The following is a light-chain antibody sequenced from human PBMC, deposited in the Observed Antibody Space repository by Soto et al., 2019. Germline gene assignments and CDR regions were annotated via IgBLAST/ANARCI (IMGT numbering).Light chain of an antibody. CDR3: QQYNNWPLT. CDR2: GAS. Sequence: ERVRTQSPATLSVSPGERATLSCRASQSVSSNLGWYQQKPGQAPRLLIYGASTRATGIPARFSGSGSGTEFTLTISSLHSEDFAVYYCQQYNNWPLTFGGGTKVEIK. CDR1: QSVSSN. V-gene: IGKV3-15*01. J-gene: IGKJ4*01.